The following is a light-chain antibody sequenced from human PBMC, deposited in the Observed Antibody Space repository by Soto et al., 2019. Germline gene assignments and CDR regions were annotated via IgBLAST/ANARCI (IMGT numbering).Light chain of an antibody. CDR1: SSDVGGYSY. J-gene: IGLJ1*01. V-gene: IGLV2-14*01. CDR2: DVS. CDR3: SSYTSSSLYV. Sequence: QSALTQPASVSGSPGQSITISCTGTSSDVGGYSYVSWYQQLPDKAPKLMIYDVSDRPSGVSNRFSGSKSGNTASLTISGLQAEDEADYYCSSYTSSSLYVFGTGTKVTVL.